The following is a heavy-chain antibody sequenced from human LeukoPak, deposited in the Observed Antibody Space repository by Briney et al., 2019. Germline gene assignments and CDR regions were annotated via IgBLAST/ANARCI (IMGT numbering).Heavy chain of an antibody. V-gene: IGHV3-48*04. D-gene: IGHD6-19*01. J-gene: IGHJ4*02. CDR3: ARDWSAVAAPDYFDY. CDR2: ISSTSSTI. CDR1: GFTFSSFS. Sequence: GGSLRLSCVASGFTFSSFSMDWVRQAPGKGLEWVSYISSTSSTIYYADSVQGRFTSSRDNAKNSLYLQMNSPTAEDTAVYFCARDWSAVAAPDYFDYWGQGTLVTVSA.